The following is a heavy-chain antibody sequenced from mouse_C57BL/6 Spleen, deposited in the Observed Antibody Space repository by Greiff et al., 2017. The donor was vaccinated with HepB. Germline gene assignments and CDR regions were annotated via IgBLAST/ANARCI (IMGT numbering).Heavy chain of an antibody. D-gene: IGHD3-2*02. CDR1: GYTFTSYW. Sequence: QVQLKESGAELVMPGASVKLSCKASGYTFTSYWMHWVKQRPGQGLEWIGEIDPSDSYTNYNQKFKGKSTLTVDKSSSTAYMQLSSLTSEDSAVYYCARGAAQATLNVWGTGTTVTVSS. CDR2: IDPSDSYT. J-gene: IGHJ1*03. CDR3: ARGAAQATLNV. V-gene: IGHV1-69*01.